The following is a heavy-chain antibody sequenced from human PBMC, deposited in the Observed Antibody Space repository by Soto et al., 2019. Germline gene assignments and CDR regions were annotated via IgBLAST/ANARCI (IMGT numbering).Heavy chain of an antibody. CDR2: IYYSGST. CDR3: ARDRWQQLVRGGYYYGMDV. J-gene: IGHJ6*02. Sequence: QVQLQESGPGLVKPSQTLSLTCTVSGGSISSGGYYWSWIRQHPGKGLEWIGYIYYSGSTYYNPSLKRRVTISVDTSKNQFSLKLSSVTAADTAVYYCARDRWQQLVRGGYYYGMDVWGQGTTVTVSS. CDR1: GGSISSGGYY. D-gene: IGHD6-13*01. V-gene: IGHV4-31*03.